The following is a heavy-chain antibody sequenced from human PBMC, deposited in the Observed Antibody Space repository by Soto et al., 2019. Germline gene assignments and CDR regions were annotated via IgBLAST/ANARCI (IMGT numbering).Heavy chain of an antibody. CDR2: ISDRGDNR. CDR1: GFTFRSYA. Sequence: GGSLRLSCAASGFTFRSYAMSWARQAPGKGLEWVSGISDRGDNRYYADTVKGRFTISRDNSKNTLYLQMNSLRAEDTAIYYCAKLRYFDWSAYNWFEYWGQGTPVTVSS. D-gene: IGHD3-9*01. V-gene: IGHV3-23*01. CDR3: AKLRYFDWSAYNWFEY. J-gene: IGHJ5*01.